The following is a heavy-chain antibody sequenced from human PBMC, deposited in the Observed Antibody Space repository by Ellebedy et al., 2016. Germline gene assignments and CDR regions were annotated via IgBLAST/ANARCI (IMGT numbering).Heavy chain of an antibody. Sequence: GESLKISCAASGFTFTSYAMHWVRQAPGKGLEWVAVISYDGSNIYYADSVKGRFTISRDNSRNTLYLQMNSLGAEDTAVYYCARDVAVVPADIKDYFDYWGQGALVTVSS. CDR2: ISYDGSNI. D-gene: IGHD2-2*02. CDR1: GFTFTSYA. V-gene: IGHV3-30-3*01. J-gene: IGHJ4*02. CDR3: ARDVAVVPADIKDYFDY.